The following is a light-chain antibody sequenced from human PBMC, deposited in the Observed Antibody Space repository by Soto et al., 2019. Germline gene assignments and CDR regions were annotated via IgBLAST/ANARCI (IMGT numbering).Light chain of an antibody. CDR2: GAS. J-gene: IGKJ2*01. Sequence: EIVLTQSPGTLSLSLGERATVSCRASQSVSSSYLAWYQEKPGQAPRLLIYGASSRATGIPDRFSGSGSGTDFTLTISRLEPEDFAVYYCQQYGSSPNTFGQGTKLEIK. V-gene: IGKV3-20*01. CDR3: QQYGSSPNT. CDR1: QSVSSSY.